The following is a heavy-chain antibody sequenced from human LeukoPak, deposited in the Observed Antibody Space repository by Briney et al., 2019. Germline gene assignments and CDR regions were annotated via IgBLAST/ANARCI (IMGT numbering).Heavy chain of an antibody. D-gene: IGHD3-9*01. J-gene: IGHJ4*02. CDR1: GFTFSNYA. CDR2: IVGSGGST. CDR3: SKWGDYDVLTGYYDSDF. V-gene: IGHV3-23*01. Sequence: GGSLRLSCATSGFTFSNYAMSWVRQAPGKGLEWVSAIVGSGGSTYYADSVKGRFTISRDNSKNTLFLQMNSLRVEDTALYYCSKWGDYDVLTGYYDSDFWGQGTLVTVSS.